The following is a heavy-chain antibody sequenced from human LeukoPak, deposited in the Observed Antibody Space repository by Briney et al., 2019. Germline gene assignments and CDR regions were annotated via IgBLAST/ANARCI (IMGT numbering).Heavy chain of an antibody. Sequence: PSETLSLPCTVSGDSISSYYWSWIRQPPGKGLEWIGYIYYSGSTNYDPSLKSRVTISVDTSKNRFSLKLSSVTAADTAVYYCARSRGYSRFDYWGQGTLVTVSS. CDR3: ARSRGYSRFDY. J-gene: IGHJ4*02. CDR1: GDSISSYY. D-gene: IGHD5-18*01. CDR2: IYYSGST. V-gene: IGHV4-59*01.